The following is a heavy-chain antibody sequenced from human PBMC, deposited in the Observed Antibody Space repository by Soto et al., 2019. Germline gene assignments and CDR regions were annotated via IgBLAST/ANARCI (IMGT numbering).Heavy chain of an antibody. V-gene: IGHV4-59*01. CDR1: GGSISSYY. CDR2: IYYSGST. CDR3: ARGGHVVVVTAALDY. Sequence: SETLSLTCTVSGGSISSYYWSWIRQPPGKGLEWIGYIYYSGSTDYNPSLKSRVTISVDTSKNQFSLKLTSLTSDDTAIYYCARGGHVVVVTAALDYWGQGTLVTVSS. D-gene: IGHD2-21*02. J-gene: IGHJ4*02.